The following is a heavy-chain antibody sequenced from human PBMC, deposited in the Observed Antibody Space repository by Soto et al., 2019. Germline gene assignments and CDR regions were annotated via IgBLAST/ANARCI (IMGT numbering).Heavy chain of an antibody. V-gene: IGHV4-30-2*01. CDR1: GGSISSGGYS. CDR2: IYHSVST. CDR3: ARVPDD. J-gene: IGHJ4*02. Sequence: QLQLLESGSGLVKPSQTLSLTCAVSGGSISSGGYSWSWIRQPPGKGLEWIGYIYHSVSTYYNPSRKRRVTLSLDWSKNQFSLRLSSVTAADTAVYYCARVPDDWGQGTLVTVSS.